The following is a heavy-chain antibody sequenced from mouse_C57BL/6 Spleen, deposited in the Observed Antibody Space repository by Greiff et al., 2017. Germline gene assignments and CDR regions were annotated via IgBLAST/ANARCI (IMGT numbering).Heavy chain of an antibody. V-gene: IGHV5-4*01. CDR3: ARKNYYYGSYVMDY. CDR1: GFTFSNYA. D-gene: IGHD1-1*01. J-gene: IGHJ4*01. CDR2: ISDGGSYT. Sequence: EVQLVESGGGLVKPGGSLKLSCAASGFTFSNYAMSWVRQTPEKRLEWVATISDGGSYTYYPDNVKGRFTFSRDNAKNNLYLQMSHLKSEDTAMYYCARKNYYYGSYVMDYWGQGTSVTVSS.